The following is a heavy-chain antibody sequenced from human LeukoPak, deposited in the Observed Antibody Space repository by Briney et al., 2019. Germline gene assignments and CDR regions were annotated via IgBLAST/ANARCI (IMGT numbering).Heavy chain of an antibody. J-gene: IGHJ4*02. V-gene: IGHV3-23*01. CDR3: AGEGSGWDQAY. CDR1: GFTFSSYA. Sequence: PGGSLRLSCAASGFTFSSYAMSWVRQAPGKGLEWVSAISGSGGSTYYADSVKGRFTISRDNAKNSLYLQMNSLRAEDTAVYYCAGEGSGWDQAYWGQGTLVTVSS. CDR2: ISGSGGST. D-gene: IGHD6-19*01.